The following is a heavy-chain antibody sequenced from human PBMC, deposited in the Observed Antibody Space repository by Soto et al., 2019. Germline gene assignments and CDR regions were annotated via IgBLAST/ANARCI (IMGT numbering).Heavy chain of an antibody. Sequence: PSETLSLTCTVSGASISSDYYYWGWIRQPPGKGLEWIGIINYRGSTYHSPSLNSRVTISVDTSKNQFSVRLTSVTAADTAVYYCARHRPSQYYVTSGYFPDYWGQGALVTVSS. D-gene: IGHD3-22*01. CDR3: ARHRPSQYYVTSGYFPDY. V-gene: IGHV4-39*01. J-gene: IGHJ4*02. CDR1: GASISSDYYY. CDR2: INYRGST.